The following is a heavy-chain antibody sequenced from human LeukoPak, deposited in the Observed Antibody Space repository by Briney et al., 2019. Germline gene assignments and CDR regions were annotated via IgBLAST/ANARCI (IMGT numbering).Heavy chain of an antibody. Sequence: PSETLSLTCTVSGDSLSPYYRNWIRQPPRKGLEWIGYVYDTGTTNYNPSLKSRVTISVDTSKKYFSLRLSSVTAADTAVYYCARSTKFSSSWYDYFDYWPQGTLVTVSS. J-gene: IGHJ4*02. CDR2: VYDTGTT. D-gene: IGHD6-13*01. V-gene: IGHV4-59*01. CDR1: GDSLSPYY. CDR3: ARSTKFSSSWYDYFDY.